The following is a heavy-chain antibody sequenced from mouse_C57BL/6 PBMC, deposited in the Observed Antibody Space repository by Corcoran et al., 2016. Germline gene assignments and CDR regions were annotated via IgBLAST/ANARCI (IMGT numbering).Heavy chain of an antibody. V-gene: IGHV9-3*01. Sequence: QIQLVKSGPELKKPGETVKISCKASGYTFTTYGMSWVKQAPGKGLKWMGWINTYSGVPTYADDFKGRFAFSLETSASTAYLQINNLKNEDTATDLCARNKIGDLGRGYWGQGSTLTVSS. J-gene: IGHJ2*01. CDR2: INTYSGVP. CDR3: ARNKIGDLGRGY. CDR1: GYTFTTYG. D-gene: IGHD2-14*01.